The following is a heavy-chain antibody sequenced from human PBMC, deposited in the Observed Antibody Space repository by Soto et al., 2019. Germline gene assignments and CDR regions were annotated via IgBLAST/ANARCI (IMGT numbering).Heavy chain of an antibody. V-gene: IGHV3-33*01. D-gene: IGHD5-18*01. J-gene: IGHJ4*02. CDR3: ARNWYTANLVDY. Sequence: GGSLRLSCAASGFTFSSYCMHWVRQAPGKGLEWVAVIWYDGSNKYYADSVKGRFTISRDNSKNTLYLQMNSLRAEDTAVYYCARNWYTANLVDYWGQGTLVTVSS. CDR2: IWYDGSNK. CDR1: GFTFSSYC.